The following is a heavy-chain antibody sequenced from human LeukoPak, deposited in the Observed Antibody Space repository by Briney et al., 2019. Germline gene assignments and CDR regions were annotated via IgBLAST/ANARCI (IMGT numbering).Heavy chain of an antibody. Sequence: PGGSLRLSCAASGFSVSNYYMSLVRLAPGKGLEWVSVIYTSGATYSPDSVKCRFTISRHNSKNTLYLDIHSLRPEDTALYYCSRGGYGSGDYSSFDYWGQGTVVTVSS. CDR3: SRGGYGSGDYSSFDY. J-gene: IGHJ4*02. D-gene: IGHD3-10*01. CDR1: GFSVSNYY. V-gene: IGHV3-53*04. CDR2: IYTSGAT.